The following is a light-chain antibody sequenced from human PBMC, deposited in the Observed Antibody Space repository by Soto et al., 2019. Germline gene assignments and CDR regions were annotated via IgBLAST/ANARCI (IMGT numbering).Light chain of an antibody. J-gene: IGLJ1*01. CDR1: SSDIGGYNY. Sequence: QSALTQPASVSGSPGQSITISCTGTSSDIGGYNYVSWSQQHPGKVPQLMIYEVSNRPSGVSNRFSGSKSGNTASLTISGLQAEDEADYYCSSYTSSSTFVFGTGTKVTVL. V-gene: IGLV2-14*01. CDR3: SSYTSSSTFV. CDR2: EVS.